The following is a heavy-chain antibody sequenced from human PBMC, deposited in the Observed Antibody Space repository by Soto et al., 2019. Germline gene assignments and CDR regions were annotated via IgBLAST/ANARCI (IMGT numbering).Heavy chain of an antibody. V-gene: IGHV3-23*01. CDR3: AKDPTYDYGYFDS. D-gene: IGHD4-17*01. J-gene: IGHJ4*02. CDR2: IRTSVGDT. Sequence: LRLSCAASGFTFSSYAMNWVRQAPGKGLEWVSTIRTSVGDTYYAASVKGRFTISRDNSKSTVYLHLNSLRAEDTAIYYCAKDPTYDYGYFDSWGQGTLVTVSS. CDR1: GFTFSSYA.